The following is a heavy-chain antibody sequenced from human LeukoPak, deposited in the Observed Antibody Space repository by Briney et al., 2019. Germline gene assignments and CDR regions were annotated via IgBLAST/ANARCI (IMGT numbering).Heavy chain of an antibody. Sequence: PGGSLRLSCAASGLTFSDYYMSWIRQAPGKGLEWVSYISSSGSTIYYADSAKGRFTISRDNAKNSLYLQMNSLRAEDTAVYYCAREGYSSSSPYYYYGMDVWGQGTTVTVSS. CDR1: GLTFSDYY. CDR2: ISSSGSTI. J-gene: IGHJ6*02. V-gene: IGHV3-11*01. D-gene: IGHD6-6*01. CDR3: AREGYSSSSPYYYYGMDV.